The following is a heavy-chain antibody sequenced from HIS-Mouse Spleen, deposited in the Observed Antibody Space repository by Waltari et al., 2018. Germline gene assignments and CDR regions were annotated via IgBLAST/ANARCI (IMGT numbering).Heavy chain of an antibody. CDR2: MNPKGGTT. CDR1: GYTFTSYD. D-gene: IGHD6-6*01. CDR3: AFSSSSDAFDI. V-gene: IGHV1-8*01. J-gene: IGHJ3*02. Sequence: QVQLVQSGAEVKKPGASVKVSCKASGYTFTSYDINWVRQATGQGLEWIGWMNPKGGTTGYAQKFQGRVTMTRNTSISTAYMELSSLRSEDTAVYYCAFSSSSDAFDIWGQGTMVTVSS.